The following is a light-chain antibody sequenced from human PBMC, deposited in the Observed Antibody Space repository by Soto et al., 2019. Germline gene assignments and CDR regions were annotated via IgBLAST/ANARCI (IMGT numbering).Light chain of an antibody. CDR3: QPYSENFPT. J-gene: IGKJ1*01. Sequence: DIQMTHSPSLLSASVGDTVTITCRASQSISSWLAWYQHHPGKAPHLLIYKASSLPFGVPSRFSGSGSGTEFSLTITSLQPDDVATYYCQPYSENFPTFGQGTKVEIK. CDR1: QSISSW. CDR2: KAS. V-gene: IGKV1-5*03.